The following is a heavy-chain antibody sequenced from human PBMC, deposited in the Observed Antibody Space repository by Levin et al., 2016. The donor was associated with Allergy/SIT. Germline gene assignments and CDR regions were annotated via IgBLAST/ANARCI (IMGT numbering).Heavy chain of an antibody. D-gene: IGHD3-22*01. J-gene: IGHJ4*02. CDR3: ARVYDHDSSVHY. V-gene: IGHV3-33*01. CDR2: IWYDGSIE. Sequence: GESLKISCTASGFSFRDHAMSWFRQAPGKGLEWVAAIWYDGSIEYYADSVKGRFTISRDNSKNTLYLHMNSLRAEDTAVYYCARVYDHDSSVHYWGQGTLVTVSS. CDR1: GFSFRDHA.